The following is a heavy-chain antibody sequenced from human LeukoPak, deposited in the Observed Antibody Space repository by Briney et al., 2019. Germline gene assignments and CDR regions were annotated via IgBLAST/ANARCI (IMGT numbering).Heavy chain of an antibody. V-gene: IGHV1-69*13. Sequence: GASVKVSCTASGGTFSSYAISWVRQAPGQGLEWMGGIIPIFGTANYAQKFQGRVTITADESTSTAYMELSSLRSEDTAVYYCARGVGGYNYVGYWGQGTLVTVSS. CDR3: ARGVGGYNYVGY. CDR2: IIPIFGTA. D-gene: IGHD5-24*01. J-gene: IGHJ4*02. CDR1: GGTFSSYA.